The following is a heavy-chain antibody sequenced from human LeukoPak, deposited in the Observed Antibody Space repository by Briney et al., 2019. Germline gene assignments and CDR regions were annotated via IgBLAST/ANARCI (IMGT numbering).Heavy chain of an antibody. Sequence: GGSLRLSCAASGFTFSSYSMNWVRQAPGKGLEWVSGISGSDGSTNYADSVKGRFTISRDNSKNTLYLQMNSLRAEDTAIYYCARDERLLSFLKWGQGTLVTVSS. CDR3: ARDERLLSFLK. D-gene: IGHD3-3*01. J-gene: IGHJ4*01. V-gene: IGHV3-23*01. CDR1: GFTFSSYS. CDR2: ISGSDGST.